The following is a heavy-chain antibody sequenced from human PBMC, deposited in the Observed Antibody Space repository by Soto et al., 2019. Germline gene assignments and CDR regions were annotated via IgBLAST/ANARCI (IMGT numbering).Heavy chain of an antibody. J-gene: IGHJ6*02. D-gene: IGHD3-10*01. CDR3: ARLEVRGVVDYYYYGMDV. CDR1: GFSFSNYN. Sequence: EVQLVESGGGLVKPGESLRLSCSASGFSFSNYNMNWVRQAPGKGLAWVSSISGGSSYIDYAGSVKGRFTVSRDNAKNSLYLQMNSLRAEDTAVYYCARLEVRGVVDYYYYGMDVWGQGTTVTVSS. V-gene: IGHV3-21*01. CDR2: ISGGSSYI.